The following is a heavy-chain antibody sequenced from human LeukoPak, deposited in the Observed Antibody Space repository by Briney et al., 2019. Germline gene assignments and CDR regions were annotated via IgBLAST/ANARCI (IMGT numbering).Heavy chain of an antibody. V-gene: IGHV1-46*01. CDR3: ARDRKRTGTIDY. J-gene: IGHJ4*02. Sequence: ASVKVSCKASGYTFTSYYIHWVRQAPGQGLEWMGIINPSGGSTSYAQKFQGRVTMTRDMSTSTVYMELSSLRSEDTAVYYCARDRKRTGTIDYWGQGTLVTVSS. CDR2: INPSGGST. CDR1: GYTFTSYY. D-gene: IGHD1-7*01.